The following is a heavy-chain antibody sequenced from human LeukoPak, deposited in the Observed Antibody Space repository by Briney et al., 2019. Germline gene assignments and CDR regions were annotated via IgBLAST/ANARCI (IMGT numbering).Heavy chain of an antibody. CDR3: ASNLGARNAFDI. V-gene: IGHV3-53*01. CDR1: GLTVSSNY. J-gene: IGHJ3*02. Sequence: GGSLRLSCAASGLTVSSNYMNWVRQAPGKGLEWVSALYIGGNTYYADSVKGRFTISRDNSKNTLYLQVNSLRAEDTAVYYCASNLGARNAFDIWGQGTMVTVSS. D-gene: IGHD1-26*01. CDR2: LYIGGNT.